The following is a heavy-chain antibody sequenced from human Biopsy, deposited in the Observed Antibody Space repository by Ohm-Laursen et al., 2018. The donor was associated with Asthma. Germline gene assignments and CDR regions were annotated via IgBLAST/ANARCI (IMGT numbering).Heavy chain of an antibody. V-gene: IGHV4-30-4*08. CDR3: ARDLGIVGATPDGFNI. CDR2: VYSSGST. CDR1: GGAIDSGAYY. Sequence: SETLSLTCIVSGGAIDSGAYYWSWIRQLPGKGLEWVGYVYSSGSTYYNPSLDSRVMISLDTSKNQFSLSLSSVTAADTAVYFCARDLGIVGATPDGFNIWGQGTLVTVSS. D-gene: IGHD1-26*01. J-gene: IGHJ3*02.